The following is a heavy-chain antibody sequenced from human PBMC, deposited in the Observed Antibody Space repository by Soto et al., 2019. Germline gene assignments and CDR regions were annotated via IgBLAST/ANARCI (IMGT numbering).Heavy chain of an antibody. J-gene: IGHJ3*02. CDR1: GFTFSSYA. CDR3: GGADYYDSSAFEI. D-gene: IGHD3-22*01. Sequence: GGSLRLSCAASGFTFSSYAMHWVRQAPGKGLEWVAVISYDGSNKYYADSVKGRFTISRDNSKNTLYLQMNSLRAEDTAVCSCGGADYYDSSAFEIWGQGTMVTVSS. CDR2: ISYDGSNK. V-gene: IGHV3-30*04.